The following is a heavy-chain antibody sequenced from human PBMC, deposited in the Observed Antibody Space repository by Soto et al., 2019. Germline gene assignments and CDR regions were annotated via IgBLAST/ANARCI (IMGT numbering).Heavy chain of an antibody. J-gene: IGHJ4*02. CDR3: AKDASCYSCGA. CDR2: IHYGGST. CDR1: RSSICSTNFY. Sequence: TLSLTRAISRSSICSTNFYWVWFRQLPGKGLEWIGSIHYGGSTYYNPSLESRVTISVDTSKNQFSLNVSSVTAADTALYYCAKDASCYSCGAWGQGALVTVS. V-gene: IGHV4-39*01. D-gene: IGHD2-15*01.